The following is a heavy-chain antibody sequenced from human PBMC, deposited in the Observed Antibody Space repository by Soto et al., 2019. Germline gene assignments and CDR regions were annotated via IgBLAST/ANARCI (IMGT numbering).Heavy chain of an antibody. D-gene: IGHD1-26*01. CDR2: ISAHNGNT. CDR3: GRGSYGDY. Sequence: QVHLVQSGAEVKKPGASVKVSCKASGYTFTSYGITWVRQAPGQGLEWMGWISAHNGNTDYAQKLQGRVIVTRDTSKGTADMGLRSLISGDTALYYCGRGSYGDYWGQGALVSVSS. CDR1: GYTFTSYG. J-gene: IGHJ4*02. V-gene: IGHV1-18*01.